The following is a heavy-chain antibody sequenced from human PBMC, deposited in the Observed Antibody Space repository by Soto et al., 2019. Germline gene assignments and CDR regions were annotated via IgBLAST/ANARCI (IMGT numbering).Heavy chain of an antibody. Sequence: ASVKVSCKASGYTFTSYDINWVRQATGQGLEWMGWMNPNSGNTGYAQKFQGRVTMTRNTSISTAYMELSSLRSEDTAVYYCATTDYDFWSGYYIPNYWGQGTLVTVSS. CDR2: MNPNSGNT. J-gene: IGHJ4*02. V-gene: IGHV1-8*01. CDR1: GYTFTSYD. D-gene: IGHD3-3*01. CDR3: ATTDYDFWSGYYIPNY.